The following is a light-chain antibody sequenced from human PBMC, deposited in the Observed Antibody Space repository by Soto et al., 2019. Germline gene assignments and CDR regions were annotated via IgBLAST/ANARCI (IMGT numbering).Light chain of an antibody. V-gene: IGKV3-20*01. J-gene: IGKJ4*01. CDR1: PTIGRNY. CDR3: QWSGGPVS. CDR2: GDT. Sequence: EIVLTQSPGTLSLSAGETATLSCRASPTIGRNYLAWYQQKPGPPPRLLIYGDTFRATGIPDRFSGSGSGTDFTPTINRLQPEDFAVYYRQWSGGPVSFGRGTKVEIK.